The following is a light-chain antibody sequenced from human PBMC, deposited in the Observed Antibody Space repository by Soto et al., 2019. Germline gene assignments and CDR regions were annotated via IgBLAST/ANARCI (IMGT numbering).Light chain of an antibody. Sequence: QSALTQPASVSGSPGQSITISCTGTSSDVGCYNYVSWYQQHPGKAPKLMIYDVINRPSGVSNRFSGFKSGNTASLTISGLQAEDEAGYYCSLYSGSRTWVFGGGTLLTAL. V-gene: IGLV2-14*01. CDR3: SLYSGSRTWV. CDR1: SSDVGCYNY. CDR2: DVI. J-gene: IGLJ3*02.